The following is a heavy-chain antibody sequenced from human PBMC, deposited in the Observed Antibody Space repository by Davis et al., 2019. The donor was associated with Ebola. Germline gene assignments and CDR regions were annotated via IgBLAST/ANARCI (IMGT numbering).Heavy chain of an antibody. V-gene: IGHV3-23*01. CDR3: VKGVGAWFGEGPDY. CDR2: ISGSGGSA. D-gene: IGHD3-10*01. J-gene: IGHJ4*02. Sequence: GESLKISCAASGFTFSSYAMSWVRQAPGKGLEWVSAISGSGGSAYYADSVKGRFTISRDNSKNTLNLQMNSLRAEDTAVYYGVKGVGAWFGEGPDYWGQGTLVTVSS. CDR1: GFTFSSYA.